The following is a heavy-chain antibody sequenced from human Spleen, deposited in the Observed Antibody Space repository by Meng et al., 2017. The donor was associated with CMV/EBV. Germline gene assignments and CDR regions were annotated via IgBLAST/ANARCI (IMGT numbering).Heavy chain of an antibody. V-gene: IGHV3-7*01. CDR1: GFTFSSYW. CDR2: INLYGSEK. D-gene: IGHD5-12*01. CDR3: VTDQDRLGGI. Sequence: GESLKISCAASGFTFSSYWMSWVRQAPGKGLEWVANINLYGSEKYYMDSVKGRFTISRDNAKNSLYLQMNSLRAEDTAVYYCVTDQDRLGGIWGQGTMVTVSS. J-gene: IGHJ3*02.